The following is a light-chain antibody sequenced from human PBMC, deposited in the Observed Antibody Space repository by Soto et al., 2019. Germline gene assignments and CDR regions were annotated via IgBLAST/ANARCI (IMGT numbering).Light chain of an antibody. CDR2: DAS. V-gene: IGKV3-11*01. J-gene: IGKJ1*01. CDR1: QSVSTY. CDR3: QQRSNWSWT. Sequence: EIVLTQSPATLSLTPVERATLSCRASQSVSTYLAWYQKKPGQAPRLLVYDASSRATDIPARFSGSGSGTDFTLTISSLEPEDFAVYYCQQRSNWSWTFGQGTKVEIK.